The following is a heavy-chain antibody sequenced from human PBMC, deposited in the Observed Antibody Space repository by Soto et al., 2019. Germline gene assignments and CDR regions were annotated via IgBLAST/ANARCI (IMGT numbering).Heavy chain of an antibody. J-gene: IGHJ4*02. CDR3: ARSGGSGSYYKGYYFDY. D-gene: IGHD3-10*01. CDR1: GFTFSSYD. CDR2: IGTAGDT. Sequence: GGSLRLSCAASGFTFSSYDMHWVRQATGKGLEWVSAIGTAGDTYYPGSVKGRFTISRENAKNSLYLQMNSLRAEDTAVYYCARSGGSGSYYKGYYFDYWGQGTLVTVSS. V-gene: IGHV3-13*01.